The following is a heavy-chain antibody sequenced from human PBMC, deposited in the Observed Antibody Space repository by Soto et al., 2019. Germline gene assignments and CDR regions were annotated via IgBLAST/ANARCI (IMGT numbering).Heavy chain of an antibody. Sequence: PSETLSLTCTVSGGSISSYYWSWIRQPPGKGLEWIGEINHSGSTNYNPSLKSRVTISVDTSKNQFSLKLSSVTAADTAVYYCARGDRKGEYSSSRLRYWGHGTPVTVSS. D-gene: IGHD6-6*01. CDR2: INHSGST. CDR1: GGSISSYY. CDR3: ARGDRKGEYSSSRLRY. V-gene: IGHV4-34*01. J-gene: IGHJ4*01.